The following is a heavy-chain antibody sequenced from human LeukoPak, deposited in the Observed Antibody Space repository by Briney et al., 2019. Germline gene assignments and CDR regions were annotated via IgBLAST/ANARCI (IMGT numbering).Heavy chain of an antibody. V-gene: IGHV3-7*01. Sequence: GGSLRLSCAASGFTFSSYWMSWVRQAPGKGLEWAANIKQDGSEKYYVDSVKGRFTISRDNAKNSLYLQMNSLRAEDTAVYYCASLSSSPAGYYYYGMDVWGQGTTVTVSS. CDR3: ASLSSSPAGYYYYGMDV. CDR1: GFTFSSYW. D-gene: IGHD6-13*01. J-gene: IGHJ6*02. CDR2: IKQDGSEK.